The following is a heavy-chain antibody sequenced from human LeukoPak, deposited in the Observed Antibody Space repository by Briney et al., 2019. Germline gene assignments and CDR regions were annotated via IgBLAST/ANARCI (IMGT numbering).Heavy chain of an antibody. CDR3: ARDKYSSSPIYTKRHNWFDP. CDR2: IYTSGST. Sequence: SETLSLTCTVSGGSISSYYRSWIRQPAGKGLEWIGRIYTSGSTNYNPSLKSRVTMSVDTSKNQFSLKLSSVTAADTAVYYCARDKYSSSPIYTKRHNWFDPWGQGTLVTVSS. D-gene: IGHD6-6*01. CDR1: GGSISSYY. J-gene: IGHJ5*02. V-gene: IGHV4-4*07.